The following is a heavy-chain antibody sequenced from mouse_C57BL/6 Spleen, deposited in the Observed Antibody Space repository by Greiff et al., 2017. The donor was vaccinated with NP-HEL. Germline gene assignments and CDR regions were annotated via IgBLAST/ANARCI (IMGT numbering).Heavy chain of an antibody. V-gene: IGHV1-62-2*01. Sequence: QVQLQQSGAELVKPGASVKLSCKASGYTFTEYTIHWVKQRSGQGLEWIGWFYPGSGSIKYNEKFKDKVTLTADISSSTVYMELSRLTSEDSAVLFGARHEDREVNTTVWGYLDYWSQGARLTVSS. CDR3: ARHEDREVNTTVWGYLDY. CDR1: GYTFTEYT. CDR2: FYPGSGSI. D-gene: IGHD1-1*01. J-gene: IGHJ2*03.